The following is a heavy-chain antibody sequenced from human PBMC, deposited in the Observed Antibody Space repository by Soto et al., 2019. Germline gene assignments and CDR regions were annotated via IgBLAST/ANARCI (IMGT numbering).Heavy chain of an antibody. CDR1: GGTDGTYS. J-gene: IGHJ6*02. CDR3: ARGRGYSGDDHYYYFDMDV. Sequence: QVQLVQSGAELKKPGSSVKVSCKVSGGTDGTYSINWVRQAPGQGLEWMGAIIPIFGTANYAQKFQGRVTISVDESTSTAYMELSSLRSEDTAVYYCARGRGYSGDDHYYYFDMDVWGQGTTVTVSS. V-gene: IGHV1-69*01. D-gene: IGHD5-12*01. CDR2: IIPIFGTA.